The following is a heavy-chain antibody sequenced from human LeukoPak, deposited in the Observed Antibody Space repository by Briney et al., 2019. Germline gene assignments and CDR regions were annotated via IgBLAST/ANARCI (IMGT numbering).Heavy chain of an antibody. CDR1: GFSFTIHA. J-gene: IGHJ4*02. V-gene: IGHV3-30*10. CDR3: VRAIVGTENFDY. Sequence: GGSLRLSCEASGFSFTIHAMHWVRQAPGKGLEWVAVVSHDGSTQYYTDSVRGRFTISRDNSKSTFYLQMNRLRTDDTAVYYCVRAIVGTENFDYWGQGTLVTVSS. D-gene: IGHD5-12*01. CDR2: VSHDGSTQ.